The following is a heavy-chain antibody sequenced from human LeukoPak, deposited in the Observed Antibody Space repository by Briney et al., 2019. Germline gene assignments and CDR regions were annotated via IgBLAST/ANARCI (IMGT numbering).Heavy chain of an antibody. J-gene: IGHJ4*02. CDR3: AREGGYSYGLPFDY. D-gene: IGHD5-18*01. CDR1: GFTFSSYW. Sequence: RGSLRLSCAASGFTFSSYWMSWVRQAPGKGLEWVANIKQDGSEKYYVDSVKGRFTISRDNAKNSLYLQMNSLRAEDTAVYYCAREGGYSYGLPFDYWGQGTLVTVSS. V-gene: IGHV3-7*03. CDR2: IKQDGSEK.